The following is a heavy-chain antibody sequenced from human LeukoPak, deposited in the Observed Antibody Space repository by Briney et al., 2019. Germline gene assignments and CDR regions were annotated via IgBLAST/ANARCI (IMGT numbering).Heavy chain of an antibody. J-gene: IGHJ4*02. CDR1: GYTFTSYG. Sequence: ASVKVSCKASGYTFTSYGISWVRQAPGQGLEWMGWISAYNGNTNYAQRLQGRVTMTTDTSTSTAYMELRSLRSDDTAMYYCARDACDSSGHFCFSDYWGQGTLVTVSS. CDR2: ISAYNGNT. CDR3: ARDACDSSGHFCFSDY. V-gene: IGHV1-18*01. D-gene: IGHD3-22*01.